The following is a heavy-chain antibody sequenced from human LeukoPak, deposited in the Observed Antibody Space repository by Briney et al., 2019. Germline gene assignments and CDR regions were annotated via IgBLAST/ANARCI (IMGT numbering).Heavy chain of an antibody. CDR2: IYTSGST. V-gene: IGHV4-61*02. CDR3: ARDGYYDFWSGSHYYYGMDV. J-gene: IGHJ6*02. CDR1: GGSISSGRYD. Sequence: PSQTLSLTWTGSGGSISSGRYDWRWIRQTAGKGREWIGRIYTSGSTNYNPSLKSRVTISVDTSKNQFSLKLSSVTAADTAVYYCARDGYYDFWSGSHYYYGMDVWGQGTTVTVSS. D-gene: IGHD3-3*01.